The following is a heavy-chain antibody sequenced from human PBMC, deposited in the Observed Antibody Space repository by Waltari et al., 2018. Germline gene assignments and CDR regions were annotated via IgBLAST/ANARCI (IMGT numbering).Heavy chain of an antibody. CDR2: NYYGGSP. CDR1: GGSLNNYY. J-gene: IGHJ5*02. D-gene: IGHD3-16*01. Sequence: QVQLQESGPGLVKPSGTLSLTCSVSGGSLNNYYWHWIRQPPGKGLEWIGFNYYGGSPDLKPSLQSRVTISVDTSKNQFSLRLTSVTAADTAVYYCARSRNYYDSTSYGSWGQGILVTVSS. V-gene: IGHV4-59*01. CDR3: ARSRNYYDSTSYGS.